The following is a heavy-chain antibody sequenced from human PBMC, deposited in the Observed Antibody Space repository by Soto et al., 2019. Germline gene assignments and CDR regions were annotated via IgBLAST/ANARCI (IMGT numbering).Heavy chain of an antibody. CDR3: ATASEARTRDYYYYCGMDV. D-gene: IGHD6-6*01. J-gene: IGHJ6*04. CDR1: GFILMDYF. V-gene: IGHV3-11*05. Sequence: VGFRRLSCGAPGFILMDYFMSWIRQAPGAGVEWVSLISGCSDNIKYADSVEGRFAIARDNAKNSRYLHMNSPSNEGKAVYYCATASEARTRDYYYYCGMDVCGEGTRVTVST. CDR2: ISGCSDNI.